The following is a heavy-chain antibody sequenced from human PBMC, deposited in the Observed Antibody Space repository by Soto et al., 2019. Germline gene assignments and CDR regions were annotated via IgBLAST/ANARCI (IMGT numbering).Heavy chain of an antibody. V-gene: IGHV3-30*18. CDR2: ISSDGSND. J-gene: IGHJ4*02. CDR1: GFTFSRFG. D-gene: IGHD4-17*01. CDR3: AKDSTTPHYFDY. Sequence: GGSLRLSCEASGFTFSRFGMHWVRQAPGRGLEWVAVISSDGSNDEYKDSVKGRFIISRDNSKNIVHLQMNSLRSEDTALYYCAKDSTTPHYFDYSGQGTPVTVSS.